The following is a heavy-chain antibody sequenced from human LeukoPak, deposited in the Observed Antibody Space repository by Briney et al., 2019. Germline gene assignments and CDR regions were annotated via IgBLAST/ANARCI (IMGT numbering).Heavy chain of an antibody. D-gene: IGHD3-3*01. J-gene: IGHJ3*02. V-gene: IGHV4-39*01. CDR2: IYYSGST. CDR1: GGSISSSSYY. CDR3: ARHTVPMTPSITIFGVVIPRSGQDAFDI. Sequence: PSETLSLTCTVSGGSISSSSYYWGWIRQPPGKGLEWIGSIYYSGSTYYNPSLKSRVTISVDTSKNQFSLKLSSVTAADTAVYYCARHTVPMTPSITIFGVVIPRSGQDAFDIWGQGTMVTVSS.